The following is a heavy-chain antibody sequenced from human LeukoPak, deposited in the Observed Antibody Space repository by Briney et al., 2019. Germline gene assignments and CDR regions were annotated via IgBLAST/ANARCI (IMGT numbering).Heavy chain of an antibody. V-gene: IGHV3-33*01. CDR3: ARELCSGGSCYSYYYYYGMDV. J-gene: IGHJ6*02. D-gene: IGHD2-15*01. CDR2: IWYDGSNK. Sequence: GRSLRPSCAASGFTFSSYGMHWVRQAPGKGLEWVAVIWYDGSNKYYADSVKGRFTISRDNSKNTLYLQMNSLRAEDTAVYYCARELCSGGSCYSYYYYYGMDVWGQGTTVTVSS. CDR1: GFTFSSYG.